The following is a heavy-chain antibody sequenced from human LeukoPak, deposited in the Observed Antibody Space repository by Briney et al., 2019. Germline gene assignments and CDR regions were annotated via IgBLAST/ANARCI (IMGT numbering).Heavy chain of an antibody. CDR2: IKHDGSDK. CDR1: GFTFSNYW. V-gene: IGHV3-7*01. J-gene: IGHJ6*01. CDR3: ARGPPSLWPPKTPYYLGRDL. D-gene: IGHD2-21*01. Sequence: GGSLRLSCAASGFTFSNYWMSWVRQAPGKGLEWVANIKHDGSDKYSVDSVKGRFTISRDNAKNSLYLQMNSLRAEDTAVYYCARGPPSLWPPKTPYYLGRDLGAQGTTV.